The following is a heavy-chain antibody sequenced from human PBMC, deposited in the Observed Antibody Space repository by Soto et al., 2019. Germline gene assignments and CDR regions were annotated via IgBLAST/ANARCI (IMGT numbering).Heavy chain of an antibody. CDR1: GCPFSSYK. J-gene: IGHJ4*02. V-gene: IGHV3-48*03. D-gene: IGHD4-17*01. CDR2: ISSSSSTI. Sequence: VAPGCPFSSYKKRLVRQAPGKGLEWISYISSSSSTIYYADSVKGRFTISRDNSKNTLYLQMNSLRADDTAVYYCARGDYRGFDYWGQGTLVTVSS. CDR3: ARGDYRGFDY.